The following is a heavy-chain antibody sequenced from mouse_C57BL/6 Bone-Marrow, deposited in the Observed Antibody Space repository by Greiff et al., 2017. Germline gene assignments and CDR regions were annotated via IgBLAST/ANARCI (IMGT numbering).Heavy chain of an antibody. CDR1: GYTFTSYW. CDR2: INPSSGYT. D-gene: IGHD2-2*01. J-gene: IGHJ4*01. V-gene: IGHV1-7*01. CDR3: AMEGLRRWF. Sequence: QVHVKQSGAELAKPGASVKLSCKASGYTFTSYWMHWGKQRPGQGLEWIGYINPSSGYTKYNQKCKDKATLTANKSSSTAYMQLRSLTYEGSAVYYCAMEGLRRWFWGQGTSVTVSS.